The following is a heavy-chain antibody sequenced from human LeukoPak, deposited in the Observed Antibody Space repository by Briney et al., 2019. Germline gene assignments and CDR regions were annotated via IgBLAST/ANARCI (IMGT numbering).Heavy chain of an antibody. Sequence: GGSLRLSCAASGFTFSNAWMNWVRQAPGKGLGWVGRIKSKTDGGTTGYAAPVKGRFTISRDDSKNTLYLQMNSLKTEDTAVYYCTTDWIAVAGSDYWGQGTLVTVSS. D-gene: IGHD6-19*01. V-gene: IGHV3-15*07. CDR3: TTDWIAVAGSDY. J-gene: IGHJ4*02. CDR1: GFTFSNAW. CDR2: IKSKTDGGTT.